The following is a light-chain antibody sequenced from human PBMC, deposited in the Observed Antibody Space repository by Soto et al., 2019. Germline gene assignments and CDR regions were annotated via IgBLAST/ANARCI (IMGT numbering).Light chain of an antibody. V-gene: IGKV3-15*01. Sequence: EIVMTHSPATLSVSPWEVATLSCRASQGIGDTLAWYQQKPGQTPRLLIYDTSIRATGVPARFSGSRSGAEFTLTISSLQSEDFAVYYCQHYVTWPLTFGGGTKWIS. CDR1: QGIGDT. CDR2: DTS. J-gene: IGKJ4*01. CDR3: QHYVTWPLT.